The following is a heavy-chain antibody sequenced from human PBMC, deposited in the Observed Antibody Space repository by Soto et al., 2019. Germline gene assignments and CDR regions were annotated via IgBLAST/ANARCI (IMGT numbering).Heavy chain of an antibody. V-gene: IGHV1-18*01. D-gene: IGHD3-10*01. Sequence: ASVKVSCKASGYTFTSYGISWVRQAPGQGLEWMGWISAYNGNTNYAQKLQGRVTMTTDTSTSTAYMELRSLRSDDTAVYYCARDLSRITMVRGVIIGDHDAFDIWGQGTMVTVSS. CDR2: ISAYNGNT. CDR3: ARDLSRITMVRGVIIGDHDAFDI. CDR1: GYTFTSYG. J-gene: IGHJ3*02.